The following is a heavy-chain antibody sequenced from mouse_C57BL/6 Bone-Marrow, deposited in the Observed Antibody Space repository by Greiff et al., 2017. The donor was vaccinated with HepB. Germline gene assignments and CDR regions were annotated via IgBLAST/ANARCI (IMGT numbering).Heavy chain of an antibody. CDR1: GYTFTSYW. Sequence: QVQLQQPGAELVRPGSSVKMSCKASGYTFTSYWITWVKQRPGQGLEWIGDIYPGSGSTNYNEKFKSKATLTVDTSSSTAYMQLSSLTSEDSAVYYCARSLPQYFDVWGTGTTVTVSS. D-gene: IGHD1-2*01. V-gene: IGHV1-55*01. CDR2: IYPGSGST. J-gene: IGHJ1*03. CDR3: ARSLPQYFDV.